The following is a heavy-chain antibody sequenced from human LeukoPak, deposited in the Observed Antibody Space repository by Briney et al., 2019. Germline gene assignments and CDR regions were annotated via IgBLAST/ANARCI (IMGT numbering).Heavy chain of an antibody. D-gene: IGHD6-13*01. J-gene: IGHJ4*02. CDR2: ISENGGTT. CDR3: AKDYGPKQLVFFDS. CDR1: GFTFSSYA. Sequence: GGSLRLSCEASGFTFSSYALSRVRQAPGKGLEWVSAISENGGTTFYADSVKGRFIITRDNSKNTLYMQMNSLRGEDTAVYYCAKDYGPKQLVFFDSWDQGTLVTVSS. V-gene: IGHV3-23*01.